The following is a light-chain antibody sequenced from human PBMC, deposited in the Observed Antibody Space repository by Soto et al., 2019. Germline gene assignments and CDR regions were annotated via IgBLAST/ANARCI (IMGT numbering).Light chain of an antibody. CDR1: QSVSSN. J-gene: IGKJ2*01. Sequence: EIVMTQSPATLSVSPGERATLSCRASQSVSSNLAWYRQKPGQAPRLLIYGASTRATGIPARFSGSVSGTEFTLTISSLQSEDFAVYYCQQYNNWPPTYTFGQGTKLEIK. CDR3: QQYNNWPPTYT. CDR2: GAS. V-gene: IGKV3-15*01.